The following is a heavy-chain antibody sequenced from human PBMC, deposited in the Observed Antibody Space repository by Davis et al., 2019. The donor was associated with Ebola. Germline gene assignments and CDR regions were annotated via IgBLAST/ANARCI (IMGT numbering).Heavy chain of an antibody. J-gene: IGHJ5*02. CDR2: ISSNGGST. V-gene: IGHV3-64*02. D-gene: IGHD4-17*01. CDR3: AREGVTTVTTGWFDP. CDR1: GFTFSSYA. Sequence: GESLKISCAASGFTFSSYAMHWVRQAPGKGLEYVSAISSNGGSTYYADSVKGRFTISRDNSKNTLYLQMNSLRAEDTAVYYCAREGVTTVTTGWFDPWGQGTLVTVSS.